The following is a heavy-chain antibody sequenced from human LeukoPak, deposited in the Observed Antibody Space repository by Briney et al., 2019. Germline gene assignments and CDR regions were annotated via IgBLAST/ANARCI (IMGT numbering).Heavy chain of an antibody. V-gene: IGHV1-69*13. CDR1: GGTFSSYA. CDR2: IIPIFGTA. D-gene: IGHD4-11*01. CDR3: ARGSDYSNWKFDY. Sequence: GASVKVSCKASGGTFSSYAISWVRQAPGQGLEWMGGIIPIFGTANYAQKFQGRVTITADESTSTAYMELRSLRSDDTAVYYCARGSDYSNWKFDYWGQGTLVTVSS. J-gene: IGHJ4*02.